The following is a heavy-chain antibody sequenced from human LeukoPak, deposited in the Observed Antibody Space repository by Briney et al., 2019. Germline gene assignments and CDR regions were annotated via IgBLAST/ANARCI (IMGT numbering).Heavy chain of an antibody. CDR2: IYPGDTNI. D-gene: IGHD2-21*01. V-gene: IGHV5-51*01. J-gene: IGHJ4*02. CDR3: ARERWGSGDY. Sequence: GESLKISCKSSGDIFTSYWIGWVRQMPGKGLGWMGIIYPGDTNIKYSPSFQGQVTISADESINTVYLQWSSLRASDTAMYYCARERWGSGDYWGQGTLVTVSS. CDR1: GDIFTSYW.